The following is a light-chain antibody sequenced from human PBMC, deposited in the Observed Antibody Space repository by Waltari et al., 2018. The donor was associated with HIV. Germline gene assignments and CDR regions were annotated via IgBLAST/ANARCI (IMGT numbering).Light chain of an antibody. V-gene: IGKV1-8*01. CDR2: TAS. Sequence: AIRMTQSPSSFPASTGDKVTLTCRASQDVSTYVAWYQQKPGKAPKLLIYTASTLQSGVPSRFSGSGSGRDFTLTINCLQSEDFATYYCQQYYDYPRTFGQGTKVEIK. J-gene: IGKJ1*01. CDR3: QQYYDYPRT. CDR1: QDVSTY.